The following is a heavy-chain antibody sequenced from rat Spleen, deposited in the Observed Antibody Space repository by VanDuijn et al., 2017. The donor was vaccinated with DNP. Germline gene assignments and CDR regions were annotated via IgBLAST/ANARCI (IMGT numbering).Heavy chain of an antibody. D-gene: IGHD1-10*01. CDR3: ASLNNYNWFAY. CDR1: GFTFSNYD. V-gene: IGHV5-29*01. J-gene: IGHJ3*01. CDR2: ISYEGSST. Sequence: EVQLVESGGDLVQPGRSLKLSCAASGFTFSNYDMAWVRQAPTKGLEWVATISYEGSSTYYRDSVKGRFTVSRDNAKSSLYLQMDSLRSEDTATYYCASLNNYNWFAYWGQGTLVTVSS.